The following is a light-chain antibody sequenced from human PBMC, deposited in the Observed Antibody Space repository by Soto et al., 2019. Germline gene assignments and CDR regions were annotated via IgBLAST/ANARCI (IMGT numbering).Light chain of an antibody. CDR1: QRLSASD. CDR3: QQYVISVT. CDR2: GVS. Sequence: EIVLTQSPGTLSLSPGERATLSCRASQRLSASDIAWYQQKPGQAPKFLIYGVSSRATGIPDRFSGSGSGTDFTLTISRLEPQDSAMYYCQQYVISVTFGQGTRLEIK. V-gene: IGKV3-20*01. J-gene: IGKJ5*01.